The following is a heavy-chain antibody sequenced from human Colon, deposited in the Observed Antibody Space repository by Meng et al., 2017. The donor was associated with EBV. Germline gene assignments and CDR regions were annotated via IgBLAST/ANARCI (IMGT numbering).Heavy chain of an antibody. CDR1: GGSFSDSY. J-gene: IGHJ4*02. CDR2: INHVGST. V-gene: IGHV4-34*01. Sequence: QGELQQWAGGLLKPSESLSLTCTVYGGSFSDSYWTWIRQPPGKGLEWIGEINHVGSTAYNPSLKSRVTISVDTSKNQFSLKLSSVTAADAAVYYCASSDCSGGTCYLDCWGQGTLVTVSS. D-gene: IGHD2-15*01. CDR3: ASSDCSGGTCYLDC.